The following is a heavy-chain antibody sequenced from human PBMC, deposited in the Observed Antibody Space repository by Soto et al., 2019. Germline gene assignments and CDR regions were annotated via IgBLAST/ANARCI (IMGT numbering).Heavy chain of an antibody. CDR1: GGTFSSYA. CDR3: AHPKGYDLNYYYGMDV. J-gene: IGHJ6*02. V-gene: IGHV1-69*05. Sequence: QVQLVQSGAEVKKPGSSVKVSCKASGGTFSSYAISWVRQAPGQGLEWMGGIIPIFGTANYAQKFQGRVTITXXEXTXXAYMELSSLRSEDTAVYYCAHPKGYDLNYYYGMDVWGQGTTVTVSS. CDR2: IIPIFGTA. D-gene: IGHD5-12*01.